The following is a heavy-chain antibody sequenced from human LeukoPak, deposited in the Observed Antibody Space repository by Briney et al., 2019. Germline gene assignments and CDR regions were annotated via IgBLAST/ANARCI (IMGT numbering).Heavy chain of an antibody. CDR3: ARASYRYSYENYYMDV. CDR2: ISSGSSYI. V-gene: IGHV3-21*01. Sequence: KAGGSLRLSSSASGFTFSGSAMHWVRQAPGKGLEWVSSISSGSSYIYFADSVKGRFTISRDNTKNSLYLQMNSLRAEDTAVYYCARASYRYSYENYYMDVWGKGTTVTVSS. J-gene: IGHJ6*03. CDR1: GFTFSGSA. D-gene: IGHD5-18*01.